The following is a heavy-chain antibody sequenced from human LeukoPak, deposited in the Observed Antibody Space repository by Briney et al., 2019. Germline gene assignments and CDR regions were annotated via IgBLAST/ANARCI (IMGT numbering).Heavy chain of an antibody. D-gene: IGHD6-13*01. CDR3: ARGLPVDSSSWAALEN. CDR1: GGSFSGYY. Sequence: KTSETLSLACAVYGGSFSGYYRSWIRQPPGKGLEWIGEINHSGSTNYNPSLKSRVTISVDTSKNQFSLKLSSVTAADTAVYYCARGLPVDSSSWAALENWGQGTLVTVSS. V-gene: IGHV4-34*01. J-gene: IGHJ4*02. CDR2: INHSGST.